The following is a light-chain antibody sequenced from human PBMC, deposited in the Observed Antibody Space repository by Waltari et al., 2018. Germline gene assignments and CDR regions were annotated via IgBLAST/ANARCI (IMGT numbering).Light chain of an antibody. V-gene: IGLV1-44*01. CDR2: SND. J-gene: IGLJ3*02. Sequence: QSVLTQPPSASGTPGQRVTISCSGPYSNLGSNPVNWYQQVPGAAPKLLLYSNDRRPSGVPDRFSGSKSGTSASLVISGLQSGDEAFYHCATWDDTLNGQVFGGGTKLTVL. CDR1: YSNLGSNP. CDR3: ATWDDTLNGQV.